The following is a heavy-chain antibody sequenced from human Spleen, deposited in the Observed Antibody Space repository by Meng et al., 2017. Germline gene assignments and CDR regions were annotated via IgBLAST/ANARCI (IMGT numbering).Heavy chain of an antibody. CDR2: ISYSGST. CDR1: GGSISSGGYY. J-gene: IGHJ4*02. CDR3: ARGPTTMAHDFDY. D-gene: IGHD4-11*01. Sequence: SETLSLTCTVSGGSISSGGYYWSWIRQHPGKGLEWIGYISYSGSTYYNPSLKSRVTISVDTSKNQFSLKLSSVTAADSAVYYCARGPTTMAHDFDYWGQGTLVTAS. V-gene: IGHV4-31*03.